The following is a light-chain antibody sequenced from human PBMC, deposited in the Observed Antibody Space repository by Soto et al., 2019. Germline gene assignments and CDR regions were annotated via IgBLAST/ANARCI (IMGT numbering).Light chain of an antibody. V-gene: IGKV3-15*01. J-gene: IGKJ1*01. CDR3: KQYNSYWT. CDR2: GAS. Sequence: EIVMQQFPASLSLAPLEIATISCRASQSVSINLAWYQQKPGQAPRLLIYGASTRATGIPVRFSGSGSGTEFTLTISSLQPDDFATYYCKQYNSYWTCGKG. CDR1: QSVSIN.